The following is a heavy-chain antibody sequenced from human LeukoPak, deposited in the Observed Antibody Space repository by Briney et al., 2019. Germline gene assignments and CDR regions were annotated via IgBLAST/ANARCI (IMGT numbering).Heavy chain of an antibody. CDR2: ISSSSSTI. V-gene: IGHV3-48*01. CDR3: ARDRIQLWWDYGMDV. CDR1: GFTFSSYS. Sequence: GGSLRLSCAASGFTFSSYSMNWVRQAPGKGLEWVSYISSSSSTIYYADSVKGRFTTSRDNAKNSLYLQMNSLRAEDTAVYYCARDRIQLWWDYGMDVWGQGTTVTVSS. J-gene: IGHJ6*02. D-gene: IGHD5-18*01.